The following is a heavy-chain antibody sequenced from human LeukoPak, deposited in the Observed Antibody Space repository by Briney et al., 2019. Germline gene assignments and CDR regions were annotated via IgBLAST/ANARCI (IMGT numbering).Heavy chain of an antibody. CDR2: IRYDGGIK. J-gene: IGHJ4*02. CDR3: TNGPHYNILTGFYKVRSHLDY. Sequence: GRSLRLSCAASGFTFSSHDMHWVRQPPGKGLEWVAFIRYDGGIKHYADSVKGRFTLSRDNSKNTLYLQMNSLRAEDTAVYYCTNGPHYNILTGFYKVRSHLDYWGQGTLVTVSS. V-gene: IGHV3-30*02. D-gene: IGHD3-9*01. CDR1: GFTFSSHD.